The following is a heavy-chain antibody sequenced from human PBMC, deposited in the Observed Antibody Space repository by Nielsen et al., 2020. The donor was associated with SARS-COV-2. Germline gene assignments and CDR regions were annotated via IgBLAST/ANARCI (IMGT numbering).Heavy chain of an antibody. CDR1: GGSISNYY. Sequence: SETLSLTCTVSGGSISNYYWGWVRQPPGKGLEWIGNIYYSGNTNYNPSLKSRVTISLDTSKNQFSLKLSSVTAADTAVYYCASEIVATILSRGNWFDPWGQGTLVTVSS. CDR2: IYYSGNT. V-gene: IGHV4-59*13. J-gene: IGHJ5*02. D-gene: IGHD5-12*01. CDR3: ASEIVATILSRGNWFDP.